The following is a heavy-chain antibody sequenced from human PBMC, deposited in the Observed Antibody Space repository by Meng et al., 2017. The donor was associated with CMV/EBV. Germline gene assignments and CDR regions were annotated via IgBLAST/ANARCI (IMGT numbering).Heavy chain of an antibody. J-gene: IGHJ4*02. Sequence: QVRLQESCPGLVKPSETLALTCTVSGSSISSYYWSLIRQPAGKGLEWIGRIYTSGSTNYNPSLKSRVTMSVDTSKNQFSLKLSSVTAADTAVYYCARGSYYRYVIDYWGQGTLVTVSS. D-gene: IGHD2-21*01. CDR1: GSSISSYY. CDR3: ARGSYYRYVIDY. V-gene: IGHV4-4*07. CDR2: IYTSGST.